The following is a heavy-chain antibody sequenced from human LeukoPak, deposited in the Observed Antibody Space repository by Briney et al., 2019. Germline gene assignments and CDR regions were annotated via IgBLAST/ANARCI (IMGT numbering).Heavy chain of an antibody. CDR2: ISGSGGST. CDR1: GFTFSSYA. J-gene: IGHJ4*02. V-gene: IGHV3-23*01. Sequence: GGSLRLSCAASGFTFSSYAMSWVRQAPGEGLEWVSAISGSGGSTYYADSVKGRFTISRDNSKNTLYLQMNSLRAEDTAVYYCAKDLSITMVRGVIRGDYFDYWGQGTLVTVSS. D-gene: IGHD3-10*01. CDR3: AKDLSITMVRGVIRGDYFDY.